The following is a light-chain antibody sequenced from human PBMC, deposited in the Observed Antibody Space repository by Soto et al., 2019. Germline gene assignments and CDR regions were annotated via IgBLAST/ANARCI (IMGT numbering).Light chain of an antibody. J-gene: IGKJ1*01. CDR1: QSVSSN. CDR2: GAS. V-gene: IGKV3-15*01. CDR3: QQYNNWPLWT. Sequence: IVMTKSAATLSVSPGERATLSCSARQSVSSNLAWYQQKPGQAPRLLLYGASTRATGIPARFSGSGSGTEFTLSISSLQSEDVAVYYCQQYNNWPLWTFGQGTKVDIK.